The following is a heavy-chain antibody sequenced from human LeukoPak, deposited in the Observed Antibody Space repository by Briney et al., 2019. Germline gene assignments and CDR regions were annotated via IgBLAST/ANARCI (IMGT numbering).Heavy chain of an antibody. CDR3: ASSYDILTGYYNPPGY. D-gene: IGHD3-9*01. CDR1: GYSFTSYW. CDR2: IYPGDSDT. J-gene: IGHJ4*02. Sequence: GESLKISCKGSGYSFTSYWIGWVRQMPGKGLEWMGIIYPGDSDTRYSPSFQGQVTISADKSISTAYLQWSSLKASDTAMYYCASSYDILTGYYNPPGYWGQGTLVTVSS. V-gene: IGHV5-51*01.